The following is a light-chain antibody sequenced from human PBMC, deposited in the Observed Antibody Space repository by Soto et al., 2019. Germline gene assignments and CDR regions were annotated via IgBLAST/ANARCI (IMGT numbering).Light chain of an antibody. CDR3: QQYGPSPLYT. V-gene: IGKV3-20*01. Sequence: EIVLTQSPGTLSLSPGERATLSCRASQSVSSTYLAWYQQKPGQAPRLLIYGASSRSSGIPDRFSGSGSGTDVTITVSRLEPEDFAVYYCQQYGPSPLYTFGQGTKLEIK. CDR1: QSVSSTY. CDR2: GAS. J-gene: IGKJ2*01.